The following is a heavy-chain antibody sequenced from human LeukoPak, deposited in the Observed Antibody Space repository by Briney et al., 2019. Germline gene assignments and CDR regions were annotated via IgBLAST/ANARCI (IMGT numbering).Heavy chain of an antibody. CDR3: AKDRSLVRPQYFQH. CDR2: ISGSGGST. Sequence: GRSLRLSCAASGFTFSSYAMSWVRQAPGKGLEWVSAISGSGGSTYYADSVKGRFTISRDNSKNTLYLQMNSLRAGDTAVYYCAKDRSLVRPQYFQHWGQGTLVTVSS. J-gene: IGHJ1*01. CDR1: GFTFSSYA. D-gene: IGHD6-13*01. V-gene: IGHV3-23*01.